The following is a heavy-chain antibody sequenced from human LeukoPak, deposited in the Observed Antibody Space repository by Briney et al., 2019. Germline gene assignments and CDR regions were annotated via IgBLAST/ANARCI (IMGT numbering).Heavy chain of an antibody. CDR2: ICTSGST. J-gene: IGHJ4*02. CDR1: GGSISSYY. Sequence: PSETLSLTCTVSGGSISSYYWSWLRQPAGKGLEWIGRICTSGSTNYNPSLKRRVTISVEKSKNQFSLTMSSVTAAAKAVYQCARDSNGLRAMVLVGFDYWGQGTLFTVSS. CDR3: ARDSNGLRAMVLVGFDY. D-gene: IGHD5-18*01. V-gene: IGHV4-4*07.